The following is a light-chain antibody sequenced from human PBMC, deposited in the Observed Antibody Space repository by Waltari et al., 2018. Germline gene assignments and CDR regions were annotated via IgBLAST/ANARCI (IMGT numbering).Light chain of an antibody. CDR3: QQSYSTPWM. CDR1: QRISTY. J-gene: IGKJ1*01. Sequence: DIQMTQSPSSLSASIGDRVTITCRASQRISTYLNWYQQKPGKVPKLLIYGASTLQSGVPSRVSASGSGTHFTLTISSLQPEDVATYYCQQSYSTPWMFGQGTKVEIK. V-gene: IGKV1-39*01. CDR2: GAS.